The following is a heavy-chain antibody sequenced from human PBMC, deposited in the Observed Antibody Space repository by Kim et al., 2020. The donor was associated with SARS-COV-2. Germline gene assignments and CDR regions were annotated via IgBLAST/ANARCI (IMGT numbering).Heavy chain of an antibody. CDR1: GGSISSSSYY. V-gene: IGHV4-39*01. J-gene: IGHJ4*02. CDR2: IYYSGST. Sequence: SETLSLTCTVSGGSISSSSYYWGWIRQPPGKGLEWIGSIYYSGSTYYNPSHKSRVTISVDTYKNQFSLRLSSVTAAETAVYYCARLRATVTKGQGIDYWGQGTLVTVSS. D-gene: IGHD4-17*01. CDR3: ARLRATVTKGQGIDY.